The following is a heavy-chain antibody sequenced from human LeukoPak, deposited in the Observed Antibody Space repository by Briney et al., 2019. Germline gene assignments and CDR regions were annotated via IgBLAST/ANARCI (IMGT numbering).Heavy chain of an antibody. V-gene: IGHV4-59*01. D-gene: IGHD3-10*01. Sequence: SETLSLTCTVSGGSISNYSWTWIRQPPGKGLEWIGYIYYSGSTNYNPSLRSRATISVGTSKKQFSLNLSSVTAADTALYYCARVATMVRGSNGMDVWGKGTTVTVSS. CDR2: IYYSGST. J-gene: IGHJ6*04. CDR1: GGSISNYS. CDR3: ARVATMVRGSNGMDV.